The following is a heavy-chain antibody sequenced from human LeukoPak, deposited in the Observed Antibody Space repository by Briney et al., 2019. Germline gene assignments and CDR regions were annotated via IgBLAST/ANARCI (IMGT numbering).Heavy chain of an antibody. Sequence: SETLSLTCAVYGGSFSGYYWSWIRQPPGKGLEWIGEINHSGSTNYNPSLKSRVTISVDTSKNQFSLKLSSVTAADTAVYYRARLGTFGGVIDPYAFDIWGQGTMVTVSS. V-gene: IGHV4-34*01. CDR3: ARLGTFGGVIDPYAFDI. J-gene: IGHJ3*02. CDR2: INHSGST. D-gene: IGHD3-16*02. CDR1: GGSFSGYY.